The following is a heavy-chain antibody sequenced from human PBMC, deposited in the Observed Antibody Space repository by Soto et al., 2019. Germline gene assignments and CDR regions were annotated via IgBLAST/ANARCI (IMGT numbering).Heavy chain of an antibody. CDR3: AREESGAATDWFDP. D-gene: IGHD6-25*01. V-gene: IGHV1-69*04. J-gene: IGHJ5*02. CDR2: IIPILGIA. CDR1: GGTFSSYT. Sequence: SVKVSCKASGGTFSSYTISWVRQAPGQGLEWMGRIIPILGIANYAQKFQGRVTITADKSTSTAYMELSSLRSEDTAVYYCAREESGAATDWFDPWGQGTLVTVSS.